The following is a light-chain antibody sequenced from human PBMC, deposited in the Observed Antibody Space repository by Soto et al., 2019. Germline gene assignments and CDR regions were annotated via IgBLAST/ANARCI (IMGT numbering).Light chain of an antibody. J-gene: IGKJ3*01. Sequence: IQMTQSPSTLSGSVGDRVTITCRASQTISSWLAWYQQKPGKAPKLLIYAASNLQSGVPARFSGSGSGTDFTLTISSLQPEDFATYYCLQKYFYPLTFGPGTKVDIK. CDR2: AAS. V-gene: IGKV1-6*01. CDR1: QTISSW. CDR3: LQKYFYPLT.